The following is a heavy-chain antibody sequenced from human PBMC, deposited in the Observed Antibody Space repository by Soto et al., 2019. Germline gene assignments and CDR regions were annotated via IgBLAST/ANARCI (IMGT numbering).Heavy chain of an antibody. CDR3: ATMTTVTSDY. J-gene: IGHJ4*02. Sequence: EVQLVESGGGLVKPGGSLRLSCAASGFTFSSYSMNWVRQAPGKGLELVSSISSSSSYIYYADSVKGRFTISRDNAKNSLYLQMNSLRAEDTAVYYCATMTTVTSDYWGQGTLVTVSS. V-gene: IGHV3-21*01. D-gene: IGHD4-4*01. CDR2: ISSSSSYI. CDR1: GFTFSSYS.